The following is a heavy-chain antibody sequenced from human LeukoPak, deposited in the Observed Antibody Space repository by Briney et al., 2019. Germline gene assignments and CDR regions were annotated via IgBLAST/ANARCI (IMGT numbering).Heavy chain of an antibody. Sequence: GGSLRLSCAASGFTFRTYSIHWVRQAPGKGLEWVTVVSADGRTQLYTDSVKGRFTVSRDNSLNTLHLQMNSLKTEDTAVYYCAREFGHNRWYFDYWGQGALVTVSS. CDR3: AREFGHNRWYFDY. D-gene: IGHD5-24*01. CDR2: VSADGRTQ. J-gene: IGHJ4*02. CDR1: GFTFRTYS. V-gene: IGHV3-30*03.